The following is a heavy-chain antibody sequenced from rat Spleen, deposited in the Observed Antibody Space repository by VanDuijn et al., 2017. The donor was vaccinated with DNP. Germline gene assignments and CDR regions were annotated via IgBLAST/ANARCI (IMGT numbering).Heavy chain of an antibody. CDR2: ITTDGSRT. Sequence: EVQLVATGGGLVQPGRSLKLSCVASGFTFSNYWMYWVRQAPGKGLEWVASITTDGSRTYYPDSVKGRFTISRDNAENTVYLQMNSLRSEDTATYYCAGNYFDGSFYYPFAYWGQGTLVTVSS. CDR1: GFTFSNYW. D-gene: IGHD1-12*02. CDR3: AGNYFDGSFYYPFAY. J-gene: IGHJ3*01. V-gene: IGHV5-58*01.